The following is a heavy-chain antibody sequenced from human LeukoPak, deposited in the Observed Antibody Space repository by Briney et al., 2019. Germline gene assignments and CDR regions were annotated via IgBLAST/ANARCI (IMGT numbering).Heavy chain of an antibody. Sequence: ASVKVSCKVSGYTLTELSMHWVRQAPGKGLEWMGGFDPEDGETIYAQKFQGRVTITADESTSTAYMELSSLRSEDTAVYYCARGLEHGNYYYYMDVWGKGTTVTVSS. D-gene: IGHD1/OR15-1a*01. CDR3: ARGLEHGNYYYYMDV. J-gene: IGHJ6*03. CDR1: GYTLTELS. CDR2: FDPEDGET. V-gene: IGHV1-24*01.